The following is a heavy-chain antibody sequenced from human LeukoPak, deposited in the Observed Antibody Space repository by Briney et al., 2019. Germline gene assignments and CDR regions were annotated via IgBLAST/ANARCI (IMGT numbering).Heavy chain of an antibody. V-gene: IGHV3-72*01. D-gene: IGHD1-26*01. CDR3: GRSGRYRPSDL. Sequence: GGSLRLSCAASGFILSDHYIDWVRQAPGKGLEWVGRTGNKANSYTTEYAASVKGRFTISRDDPKNLLYLQMNSLKSEDTAVYYCGRSGRYRPSDLWGQGTLVTVSS. J-gene: IGHJ5*02. CDR1: GFILSDHY. CDR2: TGNKANSYTT.